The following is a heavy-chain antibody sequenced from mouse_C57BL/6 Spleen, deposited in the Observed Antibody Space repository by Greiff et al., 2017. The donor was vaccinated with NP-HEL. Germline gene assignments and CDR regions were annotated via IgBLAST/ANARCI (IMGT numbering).Heavy chain of an antibody. J-gene: IGHJ3*01. Sequence: QVQLKESGPELVKPGASVKISCKASGYAFSSSWMNWVKQRPGKGLEWIGRIYPGDGDTNYNGKFKGKATLTADKSSSTAYMQLSSLTSEDSAVYFCASYDGYLAWFAYWGQGTLVTVSA. D-gene: IGHD2-3*01. CDR2: IYPGDGDT. CDR3: ASYDGYLAWFAY. V-gene: IGHV1-82*01. CDR1: GYAFSSSW.